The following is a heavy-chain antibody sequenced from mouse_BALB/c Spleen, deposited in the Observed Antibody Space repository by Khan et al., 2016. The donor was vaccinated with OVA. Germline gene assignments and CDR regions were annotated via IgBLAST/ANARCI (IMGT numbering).Heavy chain of an antibody. CDR3: ARGGRYDVGAWFAY. CDR1: GFIFSSFG. V-gene: IGHV5-17*02. J-gene: IGHJ3*01. D-gene: IGHD2-14*01. Sequence: VELVESGGGLVQPGGSRKLSCAASGFIFSSFGMHWVRQAPEKGLEWVAYISSGSSTIYYADTLKGRFTISRDNPKNTLFLPMTSLRSEDTAMYYCARGGRYDVGAWFAYWGQGTLVTVSA. CDR2: ISSGSSTI.